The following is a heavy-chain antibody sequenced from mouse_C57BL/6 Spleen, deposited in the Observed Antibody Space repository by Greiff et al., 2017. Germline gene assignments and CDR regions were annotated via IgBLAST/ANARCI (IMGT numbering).Heavy chain of an antibody. CDR2: IDPETGGT. D-gene: IGHD3-2*02. J-gene: IGHJ2*01. CDR3: TRLIKDSSGYGNY. Sequence: QVQLQQSGAELVRPGASVTLSCKASGYTFTDYEMHWVKQTPVHGLEWIGAIDPETGGTAYNQKFKGKAILTADKSSSTAYMELRSLTSEDSAVYYCTRLIKDSSGYGNYWGQGTTLTVSS. CDR1: GYTFTDYE. V-gene: IGHV1-15*01.